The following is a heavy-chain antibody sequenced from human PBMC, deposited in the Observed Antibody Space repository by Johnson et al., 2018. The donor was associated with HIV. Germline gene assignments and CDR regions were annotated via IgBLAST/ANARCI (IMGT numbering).Heavy chain of an antibody. CDR2: IKSESDGGAT. CDR3: ARSRDCSGGSCPDGFDI. J-gene: IGHJ3*02. V-gene: IGHV3-15*01. Sequence: VQLVESGGGLIEPGGSLRLSCAASGFIFSNAWMTWVRHAPGQGLEWIARIKSESDGGATDYAVSVKDRFTILRDDSKNTLYLQMNSLRAEDAAVYYCARSRDCSGGSCPDGFDIWGQGTKVIVSS. D-gene: IGHD2-15*01. CDR1: GFIFSNAW.